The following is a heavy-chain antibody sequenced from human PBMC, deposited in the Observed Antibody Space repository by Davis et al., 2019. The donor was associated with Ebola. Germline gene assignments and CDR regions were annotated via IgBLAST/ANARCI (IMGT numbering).Heavy chain of an antibody. V-gene: IGHV1-2*06. Sequence: AASVKVSCKTSGYTFTGHYIQWVRQAPGQGLEWMGRINPNSGVTNYAQNVQGRVTMTTDTSTSTAYMEVGILRSDDTAVYYCARAQFPTTSDHWGQGTLVTVSS. CDR2: INPNSGVT. CDR3: ARAQFPTTSDH. CDR1: GYTFTGHY. D-gene: IGHD1-1*01. J-gene: IGHJ4*02.